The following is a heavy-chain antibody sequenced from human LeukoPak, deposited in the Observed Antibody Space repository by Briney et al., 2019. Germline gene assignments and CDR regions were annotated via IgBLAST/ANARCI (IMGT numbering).Heavy chain of an antibody. V-gene: IGHV3-48*03. J-gene: IGHJ3*02. CDR1: GFTFSSYE. Sequence: GGSLRLSCAASGFTFSSYEMNWVRQAPGKGLWWVSYISSSGSTIYYADSVKGRFTISRDNAKNSLYLQMNSLRAEDTAVYYCARESNGGYYFDGFDIWGQGTMVTVSS. CDR3: ARESNGGYYFDGFDI. CDR2: ISSSGSTI. D-gene: IGHD3-22*01.